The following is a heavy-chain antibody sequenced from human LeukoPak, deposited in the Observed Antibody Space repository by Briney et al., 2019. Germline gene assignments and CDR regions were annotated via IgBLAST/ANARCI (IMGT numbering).Heavy chain of an antibody. Sequence: GGSLRLSCAASGFTFSSYGMHWVRQAPGKGLEWVAVIWYDRSNKYYADSVKGRFTISRDNSKNTLYLQMNSLRAEDTAVYYCAKDLYYYDSSGYSPFDYWGQGTLVTVSS. D-gene: IGHD3-22*01. CDR1: GFTFSSYG. CDR3: AKDLYYYDSSGYSPFDY. CDR2: IWYDRSNK. J-gene: IGHJ4*02. V-gene: IGHV3-33*06.